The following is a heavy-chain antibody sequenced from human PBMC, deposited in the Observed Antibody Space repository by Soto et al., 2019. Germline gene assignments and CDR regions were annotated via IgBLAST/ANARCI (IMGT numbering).Heavy chain of an antibody. CDR1: GYTFTNYD. D-gene: IGHD3-16*01. Sequence: QVQLVQSGTEVKKPGASVKVSCKASGYTFTNYDINWVRQATGQGREFMGWMNPNSGITDYAQKFQGRLTMTRDTSINTAYLEVDSLRSDDTAVYYCARGYDYVGGLDYWGLGTLVTVSS. CDR3: ARGYDYVGGLDY. V-gene: IGHV1-8*01. CDR2: MNPNSGIT. J-gene: IGHJ4*02.